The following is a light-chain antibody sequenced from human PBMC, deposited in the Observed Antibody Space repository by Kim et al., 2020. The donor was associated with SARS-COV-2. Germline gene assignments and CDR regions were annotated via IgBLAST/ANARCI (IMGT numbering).Light chain of an antibody. CDR2: DAS. CDR3: HQYNDWPLT. Sequence: PGKSATLSCRASRSVSSDLAWYQQKPGQAPRLLIYDASTRATGFPARFSGSGYGTEFTLTINSLQSEDFAVYYCHQYNDWPLTFGGGTKVDIK. J-gene: IGKJ4*01. V-gene: IGKV3-15*01. CDR1: RSVSSD.